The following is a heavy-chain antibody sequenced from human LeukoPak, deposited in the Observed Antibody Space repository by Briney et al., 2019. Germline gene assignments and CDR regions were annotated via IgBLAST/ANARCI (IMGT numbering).Heavy chain of an antibody. V-gene: IGHV3-23*01. CDR2: ISGSGGST. CDR3: AKAPHLVAAAGPDWFDP. Sequence: GGSLRLSCAASGFTFSSYAMSWVRQAPGKGLEWVSAISGSGGSTYYADSVKGRFTISRDNSKNTLYLQMNSLRAEDTAVYYCAKAPHLVAAAGPDWFDPWGQGTLVTVSS. CDR1: GFTFSSYA. D-gene: IGHD6-13*01. J-gene: IGHJ5*02.